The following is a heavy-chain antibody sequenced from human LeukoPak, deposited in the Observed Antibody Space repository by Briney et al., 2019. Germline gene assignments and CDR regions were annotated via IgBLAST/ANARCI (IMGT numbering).Heavy chain of an antibody. CDR2: IYTSGRT. Sequence: SETLSLTCTVSGGSISSYYWSWIRQPAGKGLEWIGRIYTSGRTNYNPSLKRRVSMSVDTSKNQFSLKLSSVTAADTAVYYCARATVTGFHFDYWGQGTLVTVSS. CDR1: GGSISSYY. CDR3: ARATVTGFHFDY. J-gene: IGHJ4*02. D-gene: IGHD4-17*01. V-gene: IGHV4-4*07.